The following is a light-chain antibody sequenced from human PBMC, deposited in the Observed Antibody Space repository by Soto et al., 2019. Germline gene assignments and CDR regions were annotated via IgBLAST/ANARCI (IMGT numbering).Light chain of an antibody. V-gene: IGKV1-27*01. CDR2: GAS. CDR1: RDISNY. CDR3: QKYDTAPLT. J-gene: IGKJ4*01. Sequence: DIQVTQSPSSLSASLGDRVSITCRASRDISNYLAWYQQKPGQVPRLLISGASTLHSGVPSRFSGSGSGTDVTLTITSLKPEDSATDVGQKYDTAPLTFGGGTKVDIK.